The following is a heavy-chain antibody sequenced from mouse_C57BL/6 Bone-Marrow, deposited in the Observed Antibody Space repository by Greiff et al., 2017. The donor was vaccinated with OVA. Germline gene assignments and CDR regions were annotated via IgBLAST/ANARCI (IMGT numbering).Heavy chain of an antibody. CDR3: ASWGAKCINYAMDY. D-gene: IGHD1-2*01. CDR2: IYPKNDDT. J-gene: IGHJ4*01. V-gene: IGHV1-47*01. Sequence: QVQLQQSGAELVKPGASVKMSCKASGYTFTNYPIKWMKQSHGKSLEWIGKIYPKNDDTKYNEKFKGKATLTADKSSSTAYMELTRLTSEDSAVYYCASWGAKCINYAMDYWGQGTSVTVSS. CDR1: GYTFTNYP.